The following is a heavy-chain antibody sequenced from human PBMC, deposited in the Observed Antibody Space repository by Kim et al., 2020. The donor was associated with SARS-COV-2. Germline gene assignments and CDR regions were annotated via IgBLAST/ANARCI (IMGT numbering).Heavy chain of an antibody. CDR2: INTNTGNP. CDR3: ARVGDYYDSSGYLSPYYYYGMDV. Sequence: ASVKVSCKASGYTFTSYAMNWVRQAPGQGLEWMGWINTNTGNPTYAQGFTGRFVFSLDTSVSTAYLQISSLKAEDTAVYYCARVGDYYDSSGYLSPYYYYGMDVWGQGTTVTVSS. CDR1: GYTFTSYA. V-gene: IGHV7-4-1*02. D-gene: IGHD3-22*01. J-gene: IGHJ6*02.